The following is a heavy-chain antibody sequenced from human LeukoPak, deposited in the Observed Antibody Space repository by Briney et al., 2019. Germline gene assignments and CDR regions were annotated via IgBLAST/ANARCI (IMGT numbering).Heavy chain of an antibody. J-gene: IGHJ6*03. CDR1: GYTFTSYD. V-gene: IGHV1-8*01. CDR2: MNPNSGNT. D-gene: IGHD3-3*01. Sequence: ASVKVSCKASGYTFTSYDINWVRQATGQGLEWMGWMNPNSGNTGYAQKSQGRVTMTRNTSISTAYMELSSLRSEDTAVYYCARDHYDFWSGYYTSANYYYYMDVWGKGTTVTVSS. CDR3: ARDHYDFWSGYYTSANYYYYMDV.